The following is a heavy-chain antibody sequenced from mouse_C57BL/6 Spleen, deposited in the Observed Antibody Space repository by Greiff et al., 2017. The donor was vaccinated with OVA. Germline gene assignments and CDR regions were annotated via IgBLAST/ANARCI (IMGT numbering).Heavy chain of an antibody. V-gene: IGHV1-26*01. CDR1: GYTFTDYS. CDR2: INPNNGGT. D-gene: IGHD2-5*01. J-gene: IGHJ3*01. CDR3: SYSNAY. Sequence: EVKLQQSGSELVKPGASVKLSCKASGYTFTDYSMNWVKQSHGKSLEWIGDINPNNGGTSYNQKFKGKATLTVDKSSSTAYMELRSLTSEDSAVYYCSYSNAYWGQGTLVTVSA.